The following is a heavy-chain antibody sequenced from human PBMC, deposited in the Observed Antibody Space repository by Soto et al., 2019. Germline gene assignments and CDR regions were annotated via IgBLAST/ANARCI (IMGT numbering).Heavy chain of an antibody. V-gene: IGHV1-18*01. CDR3: ARGGDVNYYHGMDV. D-gene: IGHD5-12*01. CDR1: GYTFTSYG. Sequence: QVQLVQSGGEVKKPGASVKLSCTASGYTFTSYGISWVRQAPGQGLEWMGWISAYNGKTNYAQNVQGRVTMTSDTSTRTAYMALRSLRSADTAVYYCARGGDVNYYHGMDVWGQGTTVTVSS. J-gene: IGHJ6*02. CDR2: ISAYNGKT.